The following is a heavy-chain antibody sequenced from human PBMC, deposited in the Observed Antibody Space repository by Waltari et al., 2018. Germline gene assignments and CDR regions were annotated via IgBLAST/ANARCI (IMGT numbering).Heavy chain of an antibody. Sequence: EVQLVESGGGLVKPGGSLRLSCAASGFTFSSYSMNWVRQAPGKGLEWVSSISSSSSYIYYADSVKGRFTISRDNAKNSLYLQMNSLRAEDTAVYYCAREGPPDYYDSSGGPGDYWGQGTLVTVSS. CDR3: AREGPPDYYDSSGGPGDY. V-gene: IGHV3-21*01. CDR1: GFTFSSYS. CDR2: ISSSSSYI. D-gene: IGHD3-22*01. J-gene: IGHJ4*02.